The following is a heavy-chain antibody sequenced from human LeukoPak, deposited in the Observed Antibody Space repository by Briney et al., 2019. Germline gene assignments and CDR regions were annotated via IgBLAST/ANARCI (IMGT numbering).Heavy chain of an antibody. CDR2: IYGGDAA. J-gene: IGHJ4*02. V-gene: IGHV3-66*02. CDR3: VTSTGQEFVRYDY. D-gene: IGHD3-10*01. Sequence: QPGGSLRLSCAASGLNVSSNYMTWIRQAPGKGLEWVSLIYGGDAAYYAESVRGRFMISRDNLKNTLFLQMNSLRVEDTAVYYCVTSTGQEFVRYDYRGEGTHVTVSS. CDR1: GLNVSSNY.